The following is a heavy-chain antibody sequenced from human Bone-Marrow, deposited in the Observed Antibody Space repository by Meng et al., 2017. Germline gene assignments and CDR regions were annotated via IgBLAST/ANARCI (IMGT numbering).Heavy chain of an antibody. V-gene: IGHV4-59*01. CDR1: GDSISNYY. CDR3: ARDSGTYWDDAFDI. Sequence: SETLSLTCTVSGDSISNYYWSWIRQPPGKGLEWIGYIYYGGSTIYNPSLRSRVTIFQDTSNNHLSLKLSSVTAADTAVYYCARDSGTYWDDAFDIWGQGTMVTVSS. CDR2: IYYGGST. J-gene: IGHJ3*02. D-gene: IGHD1-26*01.